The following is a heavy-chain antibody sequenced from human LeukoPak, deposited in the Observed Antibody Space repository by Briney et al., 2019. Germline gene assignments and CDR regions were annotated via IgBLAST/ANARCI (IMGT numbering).Heavy chain of an antibody. CDR3: ARDLGVIVYPSDY. Sequence: VRSLRLSCAASGFTFSRLRVNCVRRSAGQRGGCVSAISSISSYIYYADSVKGRFAISRDNAKNSLYLQMNSLRAEDTALYYCARDLGVIVYPSDYWGQGTLVTVSS. CDR2: ISSISSYI. CDR1: GFTFSRLR. D-gene: IGHD3-16*02. J-gene: IGHJ4*02. V-gene: IGHV3-21*01.